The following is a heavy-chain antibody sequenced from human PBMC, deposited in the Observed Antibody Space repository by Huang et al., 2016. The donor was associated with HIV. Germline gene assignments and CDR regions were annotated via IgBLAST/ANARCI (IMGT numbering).Heavy chain of an antibody. Sequence: QVQLVQSGAEVKKPGASVKVSCKASGYTFTNYDVNWVRQAPGQGLEGVGWRNPISVKTGDEEKCQGRVTITRNTSISTAYMEVSSLRYDDTAVYYCARGATVTFDYWGQGTLVIVSS. CDR3: ARGATVTFDY. V-gene: IGHV1-8*03. CDR1: GYTFTNYD. D-gene: IGHD4-4*01. J-gene: IGHJ4*02. CDR2: RNPISVKT.